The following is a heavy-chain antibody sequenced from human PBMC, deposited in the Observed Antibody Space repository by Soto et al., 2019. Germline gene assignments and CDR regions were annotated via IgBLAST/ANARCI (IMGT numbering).Heavy chain of an antibody. CDR1: GVSVSSSDYY. CDR3: ARYHPHHYDVRGYFAS. D-gene: IGHD3-22*01. CDR2: VFYSGRT. J-gene: IGHJ5*01. V-gene: IGHV4-39*01. Sequence: SETLSLTCTVSGVSVSSSDYYWAWIRQPPGKGLEWIGSVFYSGRTYHNPSLENRVTLSVDTSKNQFSLKLNSVTAADTAVYYCARYHPHHYDVRGYFASWGQGTLVTVSS.